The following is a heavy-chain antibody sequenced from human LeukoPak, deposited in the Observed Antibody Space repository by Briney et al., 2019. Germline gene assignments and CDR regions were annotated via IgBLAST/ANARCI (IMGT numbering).Heavy chain of an antibody. CDR3: ARGLNPFDILGRFDP. CDR2: IYYSGST. J-gene: IGHJ5*02. Sequence: SETLSLTCTVSGGSISSYYWSWIRQPPGKGLEWIGYIYYSGSTNYNPSLKSRVTISVDTSKNQFSLKLSSVTAADTAVYYCARGLNPFDILGRFDPWGQGTLVTVSS. CDR1: GGSISSYY. D-gene: IGHD3-9*01. V-gene: IGHV4-59*08.